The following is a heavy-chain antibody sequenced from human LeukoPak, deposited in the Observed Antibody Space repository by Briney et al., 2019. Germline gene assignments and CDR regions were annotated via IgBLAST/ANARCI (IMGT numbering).Heavy chain of an antibody. CDR2: INPNSGDT. V-gene: IGHV1-2*02. CDR3: ARAVSWTYDY. Sequence: ASVKVSCKASGYTFTGYHVHWVRQAPGQGLEWMGWINPNSGDTSYAQKFQGRVTMTWDTSISTAHMELSRLSSDDTALYYCARAVSWTYDYWGQGTLIIVSS. J-gene: IGHJ4*02. D-gene: IGHD1-7*01. CDR1: GYTFTGYH.